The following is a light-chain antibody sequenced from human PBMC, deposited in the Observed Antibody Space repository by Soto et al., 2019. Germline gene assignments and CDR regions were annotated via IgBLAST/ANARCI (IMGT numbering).Light chain of an antibody. J-gene: IGLJ2*01. CDR3: FSYAGCYTFDVV. CDR1: SSDVGGYNY. Sequence: QSALTQPRSVSGSPGQSVTISCTGTSSDVGGYNYVSWYQQHPGKAPKLMIYDVSKRPSGVPDRFSGSKSGNTASLTISGLQAEDEADYYCFSYAGCYTFDVVFGGVTKLTVL. CDR2: DVS. V-gene: IGLV2-11*01.